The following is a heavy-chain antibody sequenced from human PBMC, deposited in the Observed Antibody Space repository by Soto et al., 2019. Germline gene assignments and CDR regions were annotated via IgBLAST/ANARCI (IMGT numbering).Heavy chain of an antibody. CDR2: INHSGST. CDR3: ARAEQLVSYYYYGMDV. CDR1: GGSFSGYY. V-gene: IGHV4-34*01. J-gene: IGHJ6*02. Sequence: SETLSLTCAVYGGSFSGYYWSWIRQPPGKGLEWIGEINHSGSTNYNPSLKSRVTISVDTSKNQFSLKLSSVTAADTAVYYCARAEQLVSYYYYGMDVWGQGTTVTVSS. D-gene: IGHD6-6*01.